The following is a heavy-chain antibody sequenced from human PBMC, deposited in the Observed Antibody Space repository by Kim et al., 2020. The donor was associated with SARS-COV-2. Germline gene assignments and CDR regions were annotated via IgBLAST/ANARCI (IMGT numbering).Heavy chain of an antibody. V-gene: IGHV4-39*01. CDR3: ARRDGGVIVRRGFDY. CDR1: GGSISSSSYY. Sequence: SETLSLTCTVSGGSISSSSYYWGWIRQPPGKGLEWIGSIYYSGSTYYNPSLKSRVTISVDTSKNQFSLKLSSVTAADTAVYYCARRDGGVIVRRGFDYWGQGTLVTVSS. CDR2: IYYSGST. J-gene: IGHJ4*02. D-gene: IGHD3-16*02.